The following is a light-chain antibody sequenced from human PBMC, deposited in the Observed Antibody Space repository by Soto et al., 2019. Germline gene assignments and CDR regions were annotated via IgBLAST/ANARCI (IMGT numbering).Light chain of an antibody. CDR3: QQYYIPWT. CDR2: WAS. V-gene: IGKV4-1*01. CDR1: QSVLYSSNNKNY. J-gene: IGKJ1*01. Sequence: DIVMTQSPDSLAVSLGERATINCKSSQSVLYSSNNKNYLAWYQQKPGQPPKLLIYWASTRESGVPDRFSGSGSGTDFTLTSSSLQAEDVAVYYCQQYYIPWTFGQGTKVEIK.